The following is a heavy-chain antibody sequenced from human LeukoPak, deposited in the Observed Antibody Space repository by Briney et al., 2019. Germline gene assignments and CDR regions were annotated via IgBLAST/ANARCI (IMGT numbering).Heavy chain of an antibody. D-gene: IGHD3-16*01. CDR1: GFSFSSYG. CDR2: IRDDGGNI. Sequence: SGGSLRLSCAASGFSFSSYGMHWVRQAPGKWLEWVAFIRDDGGNIHYADSVKGRFTISRDNSKNTLYLQMNSLRAEDTAVYYCARGGYDYVWGSSVFDYWGQGTLVTVSS. CDR3: ARGGYDYVWGSSVFDY. V-gene: IGHV3-30*02. J-gene: IGHJ4*02.